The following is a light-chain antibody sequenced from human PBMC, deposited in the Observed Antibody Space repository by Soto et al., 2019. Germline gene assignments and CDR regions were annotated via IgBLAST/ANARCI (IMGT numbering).Light chain of an antibody. V-gene: IGKV1-5*01. CDR2: DAS. Sequence: DIQMTQSPSTLSASVGDRVTITCRASQSISSWLAWYQQKPGKARKLLIYDASSLESGVPSRFSGSGSGTEFTLTISSLQPDDFATYYCQQYNSYSGTFGQGTKVEIQ. CDR1: QSISSW. CDR3: QQYNSYSGT. J-gene: IGKJ1*01.